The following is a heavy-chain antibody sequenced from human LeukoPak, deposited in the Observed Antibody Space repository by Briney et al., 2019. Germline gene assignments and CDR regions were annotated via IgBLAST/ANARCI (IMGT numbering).Heavy chain of an antibody. D-gene: IGHD2-15*01. CDR1: GSTFSSHT. V-gene: IGHV3-48*04. J-gene: IGHJ4*02. CDR2: ISSTRTVI. CDR3: ARDLISVVGSYYFDY. Sequence: GGSLTLSCAASGSTFSSHTMNWVRQAPGKGLEWLSYISSTRTVIYYADSVKGRFTISRDNAKNSLYLQMNSLRAEDTAVYYCARDLISVVGSYYFDYWGQGTLVTVSS.